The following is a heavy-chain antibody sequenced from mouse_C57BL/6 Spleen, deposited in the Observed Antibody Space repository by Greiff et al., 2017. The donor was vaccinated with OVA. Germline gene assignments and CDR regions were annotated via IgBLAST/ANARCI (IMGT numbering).Heavy chain of an antibody. J-gene: IGHJ2*01. CDR2: INPGSGGT. V-gene: IGHV1-54*01. CDR1: GHAFTNYL. CDR3: ARGYTGDYFDY. D-gene: IGHD1-1*01. Sequence: QVQLKESGAELVRPGTSVKVSCKASGHAFTNYLIEWVKQRPGQGLEWIGVINPGSGGTNYNEKFKGKATLTADKSSSTAYMQLSSLTSEDSAVYFCARGYTGDYFDYWGQGTTLTVSS.